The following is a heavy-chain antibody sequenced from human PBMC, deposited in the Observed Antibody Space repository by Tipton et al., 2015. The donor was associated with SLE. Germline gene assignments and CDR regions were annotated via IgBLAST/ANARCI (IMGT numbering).Heavy chain of an antibody. V-gene: IGHV3-30*04. J-gene: IGHJ3*02. CDR1: GFTFSSYA. CDR3: ARDPIAAAGTDAFDI. D-gene: IGHD6-13*01. Sequence: SLRLSCAAPGFTFSSYAMHWVRQAPGKGLEWVAVISYDGSNKYYADSVKGRFTISRDNSKNTLYLQMNSLRAEDTAVYYCARDPIAAAGTDAFDIWGQGTMVTVSS. CDR2: ISYDGSNK.